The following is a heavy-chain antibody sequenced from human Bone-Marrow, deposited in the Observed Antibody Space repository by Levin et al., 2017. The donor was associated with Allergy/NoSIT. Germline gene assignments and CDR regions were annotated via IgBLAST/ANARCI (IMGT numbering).Heavy chain of an antibody. V-gene: IGHV4-4*02. CDR2: IHESGTA. D-gene: IGHD6-6*01. CDR1: GASVSSGDW. CDR3: ARDRAPQTRPFDY. J-gene: IGHJ4*02. Sequence: SETLSLTCAVSGASVSSGDWWSWVRQPPGQGLEWIGEIHESGTANYKPSLKSRFTMSVDKSKNQFSLDMTSVTAADTAVYYCARDRAPQTRPFDYWGQGSLVTVSS.